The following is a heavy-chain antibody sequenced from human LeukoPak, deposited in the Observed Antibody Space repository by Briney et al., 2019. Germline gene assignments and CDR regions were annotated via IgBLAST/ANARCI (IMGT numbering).Heavy chain of an antibody. Sequence: SETLSLTCTVSSGSISSGGYYWSWIRQHPGKGLEWIGYIYYSGSTYYNPSLKSRVTISVDTSKNQFSLKLSSVTAADTAVYYCARGGYSGYGLDYWGQGTLVTVSS. CDR2: IYYSGST. V-gene: IGHV4-31*03. J-gene: IGHJ4*02. CDR3: ARGGYSGYGLDY. D-gene: IGHD5-12*01. CDR1: SGSISSGGYY.